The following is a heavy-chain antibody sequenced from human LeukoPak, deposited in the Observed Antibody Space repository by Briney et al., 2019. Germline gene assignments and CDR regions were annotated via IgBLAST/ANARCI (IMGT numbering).Heavy chain of an antibody. CDR3: ARELIVVVAATRVGYFDY. J-gene: IGHJ4*02. V-gene: IGHV3-33*08. D-gene: IGHD2-15*01. Sequence: GGPLRLSCAASGFTFSSSAMSWVRQAPGKGVEWVAVIWYDGSNKYYADSVKGRFTISRDNSKNTLYLQMNSLRAEDTAVYYCARELIVVVAATRVGYFDYWGQGTLVTVSS. CDR2: IWYDGSNK. CDR1: GFTFSSSA.